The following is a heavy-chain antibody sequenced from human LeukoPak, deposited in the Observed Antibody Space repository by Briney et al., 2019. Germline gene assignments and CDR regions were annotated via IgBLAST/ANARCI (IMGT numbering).Heavy chain of an antibody. CDR3: ARAIGIWSGYSY. Sequence: PGGSQRLSCAASGFTFSSYWMSWVRQAPGKGLEWVADIKQDGSEKNYVDSVKGRFTISRDNARNSLYLQMNSLRAEDTAVYYCARAIGIWSGYSYWGQGTLVTVSS. CDR1: GFTFSSYW. D-gene: IGHD3-3*01. J-gene: IGHJ4*02. CDR2: IKQDGSEK. V-gene: IGHV3-7*01.